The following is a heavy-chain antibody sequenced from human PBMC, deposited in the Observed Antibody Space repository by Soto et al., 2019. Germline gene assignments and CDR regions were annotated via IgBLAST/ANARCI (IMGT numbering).Heavy chain of an antibody. CDR2: IWYDASNK. CDR1: GFTFSSYG. CDR3: ARGPGDHPFYSYYGMDV. V-gene: IGHV3-33*01. Sequence: GGSLRLSCAAAGFTFSSYGMHWVRQAPGKGLEWVAVIWYDASNKYYADSVKGRFTISRDNSKNTLYLQMNSLRAEDTAVYYCARGPGDHPFYSYYGMDVWGQGTTVTVSS. J-gene: IGHJ6*02. D-gene: IGHD3-10*01.